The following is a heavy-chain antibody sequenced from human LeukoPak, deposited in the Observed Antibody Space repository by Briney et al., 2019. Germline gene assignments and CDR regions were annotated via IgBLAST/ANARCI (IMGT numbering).Heavy chain of an antibody. CDR2: INPSGGST. V-gene: IGHV1-46*01. D-gene: IGHD4-17*01. CDR1: GYTFTSYY. J-gene: IGHJ4*02. CDR3: ARATIRLRSPTNY. Sequence: ASVKVSCKASGYTFTSYYMHWVRQAPGQGLEGMGRINPSGGSTSYAQKFQGRVTMTRDTSTSTVYMELSSLRSEDTAVYYCARATIRLRSPTNYWGQGTLVTVSS.